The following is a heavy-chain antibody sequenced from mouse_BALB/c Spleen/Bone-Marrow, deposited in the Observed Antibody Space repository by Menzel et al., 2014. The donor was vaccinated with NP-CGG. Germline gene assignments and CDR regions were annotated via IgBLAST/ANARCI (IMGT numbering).Heavy chain of an antibody. D-gene: IGHD2-14*01. V-gene: IGHV14-3*02. CDR3: ARGYDEGFAY. J-gene: IGHJ3*01. CDR1: GFNIKDTY. CDR2: IDPANGNT. Sequence: EVQVVESGAELVKPGASVKLSCTASGFNIKDTYMHWVKQRPEQGLEWIGRIDPANGNTKCDPKFQGKATITADTSSNTAYLQLSSLTSEDTAVYYCARGYDEGFAYWGQGTLVTVSA.